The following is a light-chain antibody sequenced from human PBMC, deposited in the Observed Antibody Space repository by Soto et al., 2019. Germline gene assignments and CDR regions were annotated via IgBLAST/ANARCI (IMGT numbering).Light chain of an antibody. V-gene: IGKV1-5*03. CDR3: QQYNTFPPYT. CDR1: QSVTNW. J-gene: IGKJ2*01. Sequence: DIQMTQSPSTLSASVGDRVTITCRASQSVTNWLAWYQQKPGEAPKLLIYKASNLESGVPSRFSGSGSGTEFTLTISSLQPDDFATYYCQQYNTFPPYTFGQGTKLEIK. CDR2: KAS.